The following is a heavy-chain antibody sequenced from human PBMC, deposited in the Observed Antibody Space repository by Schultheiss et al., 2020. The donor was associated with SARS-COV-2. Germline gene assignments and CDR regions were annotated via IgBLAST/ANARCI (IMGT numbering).Heavy chain of an antibody. V-gene: IGHV3-7*03. CDR1: GFTFSSYW. CDR2: IKQDGSEK. CDR3: ARIYSSGWANYFDY. J-gene: IGHJ4*02. Sequence: GGSLRLSCAASGFTFSSYWMSWVRQAPGKGLEWVANIKQDGSEKYYVDSVKGRFTISRDNAKNSLYLQMNSLRAEDTAVYYCARIYSSGWANYFDYWGQGTLVTVSS. D-gene: IGHD6-19*01.